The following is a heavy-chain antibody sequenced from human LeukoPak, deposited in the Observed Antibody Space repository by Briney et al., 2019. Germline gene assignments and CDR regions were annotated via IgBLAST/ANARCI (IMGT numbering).Heavy chain of an antibody. CDR2: INHSGST. V-gene: IGHV4-34*01. CDR3: ATLGVRINYYGMDV. D-gene: IGHD3-16*01. J-gene: IGHJ6*02. CDR1: GGSFSGYY. Sequence: SETLSLTCAVYGGSFSGYYWSWIRQPPGKGLEWIGEINHSGSTNYNPSLKSRVTISVDTSKNQFSLKLSSVTAADTAVYYCATLGVRINYYGMDVWGQGTTVTVSS.